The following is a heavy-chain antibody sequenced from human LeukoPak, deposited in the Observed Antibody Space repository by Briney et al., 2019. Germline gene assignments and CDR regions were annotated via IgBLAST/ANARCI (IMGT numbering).Heavy chain of an antibody. CDR1: GFIFSTSD. CDR3: SRGPLHGAFDY. V-gene: IGHV3-30*03. D-gene: IGHD4-17*01. CDR2: VASDGRNK. Sequence: GGSLRLSCAASGFIFSTSDMHWLRQAPGKGLEWVAHVASDGRNKYYADSVQGRFTGSRDNSKNTVYLQMNSLRADDTAVYYWSRGPLHGAFDYWGQGTLVTVSS. J-gene: IGHJ4*02.